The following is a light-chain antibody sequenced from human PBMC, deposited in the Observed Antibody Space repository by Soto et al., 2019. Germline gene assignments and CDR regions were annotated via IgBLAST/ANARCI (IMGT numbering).Light chain of an antibody. V-gene: IGKV1-5*03. J-gene: IGKJ1*01. CDR1: QIVITS. CDR2: KAS. CDR3: QQYNSYSRT. Sequence: DIQITQSPSTLSSSVGDRVTITCLSSQIVITSLAWYQHKPGKAPKLLIYKASSLESGVPSRFSGSGSGTEFTLTISSLQPDDFATYYCQQYNSYSRTFGQGTKVDIK.